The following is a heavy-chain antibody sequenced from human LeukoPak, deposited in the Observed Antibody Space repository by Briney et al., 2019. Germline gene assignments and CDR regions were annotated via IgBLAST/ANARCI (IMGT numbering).Heavy chain of an antibody. Sequence: SETLSLTCTVAGDSISTSSYYWGWIRQPPGKGLEWIGNIYYSGITYYNASLKSRLTLSLDMSKNQFSLKLTSVTAADTARYYCARELLVGGVDYWGQGPLVTVSS. V-gene: IGHV4-39*07. CDR3: ARELLVGGVDY. CDR1: GDSISTSSYY. J-gene: IGHJ4*02. D-gene: IGHD2-8*02. CDR2: IYYSGIT.